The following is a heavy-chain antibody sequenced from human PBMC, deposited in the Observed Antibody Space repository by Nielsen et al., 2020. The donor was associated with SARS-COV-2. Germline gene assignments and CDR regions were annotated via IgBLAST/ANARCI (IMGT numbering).Heavy chain of an antibody. CDR3: ARELLWFGDDAFDI. D-gene: IGHD3-10*01. V-gene: IGHV3-48*02. CDR2: ISSSSSTI. Sequence: GESLKISCAASGFTFSSYSMNWVRQAPGKGLEWVSSISSSSSTIYYADSVKGRFTISRDNAKNSLYLQMNSLRDEDTAVYYCARELLWFGDDAFDIWGQGTMVTISS. CDR1: GFTFSSYS. J-gene: IGHJ3*02.